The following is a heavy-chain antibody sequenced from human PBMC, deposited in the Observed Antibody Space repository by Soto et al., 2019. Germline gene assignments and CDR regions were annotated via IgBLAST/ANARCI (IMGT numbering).Heavy chain of an antibody. CDR3: ARARGSYYDFDY. V-gene: IGHV3-13*04. J-gene: IGHJ4*02. CDR1: GFTFSNYD. Sequence: EVQLVESGGGLVQPGGSLRLSCAASGFTFSNYDMHWVRQATGKGLEWVSAIGTAGDTYYPGSVKGRFTISRENAKNSLDLQMNSLRAGDTAVYYCARARGSYYDFDYWGQGTLVTVPS. D-gene: IGHD1-26*01. CDR2: IGTAGDT.